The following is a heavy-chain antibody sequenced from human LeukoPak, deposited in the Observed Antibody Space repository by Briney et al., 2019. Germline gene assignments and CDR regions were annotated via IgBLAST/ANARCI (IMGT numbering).Heavy chain of an antibody. J-gene: IGHJ3*02. CDR2: ISYDGSNK. D-gene: IGHD3-10*01. CDR3: ARDWVHAFDI. Sequence: GGSLRLSCAASGFTFSGSAMHWVRQAPGKGLEWVAVISYDGSNKYYADSVKGRFTISRDNSKNTLYLQMNSLRAEDTAVYYCARDWVHAFDIWGQGTMVTVSS. CDR1: GFTFSGSA. V-gene: IGHV3-30-3*01.